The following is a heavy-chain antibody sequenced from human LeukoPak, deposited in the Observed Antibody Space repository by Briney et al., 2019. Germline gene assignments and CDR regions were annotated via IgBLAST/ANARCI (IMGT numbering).Heavy chain of an antibody. D-gene: IGHD3-22*01. J-gene: IGHJ4*02. CDR1: GFTFSSYA. Sequence: PGRSLRLSCAASGFTFSSYAMHWVRQAPGKGLEWVAVISYDGSNKYYADSVKGRFTISRDNSKNTLYLQMNSLRAEDTAVYYCAREPYDSSGYPLDYGGQGTLVTVSA. CDR2: ISYDGSNK. V-gene: IGHV3-30-3*01. CDR3: AREPYDSSGYPLDY.